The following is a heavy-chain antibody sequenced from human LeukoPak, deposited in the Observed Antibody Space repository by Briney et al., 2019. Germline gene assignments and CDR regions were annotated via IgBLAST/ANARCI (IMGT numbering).Heavy chain of an antibody. CDR2: IKSKTDGGTT. D-gene: IGHD6-13*01. V-gene: IGHV3-15*01. CDR3: TTDQVGSSWPYYFDY. J-gene: IGHJ4*02. Sequence: GWSLRLSCAASGFTFSNAWMSWVRQAPGKGLEWVGRIKSKTDGGTTDYAAPVKGGFTISRDDSKNTLYLQMNSLKTEDTAVYYCTTDQVGSSWPYYFDYWGQGTLVTVSS. CDR1: GFTFSNAW.